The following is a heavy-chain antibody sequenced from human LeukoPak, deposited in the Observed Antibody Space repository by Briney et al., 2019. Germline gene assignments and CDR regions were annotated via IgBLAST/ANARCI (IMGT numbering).Heavy chain of an antibody. V-gene: IGHV3-23*01. J-gene: IGHJ4*02. CDR1: GFTFSSYW. Sequence: GGSPRLSCAASGFTFSSYWMNWVRQAPGKGLEWVSAISGSGGSTYYADSVKGRFTISRDNSKNTLYLQMNSLRAEDTAVYYCAKPYSSSWSPFDNWGQGTLVTVSS. CDR2: ISGSGGST. D-gene: IGHD6-13*01. CDR3: AKPYSSSWSPFDN.